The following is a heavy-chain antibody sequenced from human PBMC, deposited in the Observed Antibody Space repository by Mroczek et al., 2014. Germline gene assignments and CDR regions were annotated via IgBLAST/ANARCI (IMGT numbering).Heavy chain of an antibody. CDR3: ARRWAGNYAFDY. Sequence: QVQLQESGPGLVKTSGTLSLTCTISGGSLRSSSDYWGWVRQPPGKGLEWIGEIYYNGKTYYNPSLNSPVTISVDASKRQMYLNLHSVTAADTAVYYCARRWAGNYAFDYVGPGNPGRRLL. J-gene: IGHJ4*02. CDR1: GGSLRSSSDY. V-gene: IGHV4-39*01. CDR2: IYYNGKT. D-gene: IGHD3/OR15-3a*01.